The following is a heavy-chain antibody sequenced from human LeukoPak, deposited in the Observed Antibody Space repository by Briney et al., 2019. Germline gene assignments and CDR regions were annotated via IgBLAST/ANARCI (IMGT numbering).Heavy chain of an antibody. D-gene: IGHD2-2*01. Sequence: GSLRLSCAASGFTFSSYSMNWIRQPPGKGLEWIGEINHSGSTNYNPSLKSRVTTSVDTSKNQFSLKLSSVTAADTAVYYCARQPGYCSSTSCYVAFDIWGQGTMVTVSS. J-gene: IGHJ3*02. CDR2: INHSGST. CDR3: ARQPGYCSSTSCYVAFDI. V-gene: IGHV4-34*01. CDR1: GFTFSSYS.